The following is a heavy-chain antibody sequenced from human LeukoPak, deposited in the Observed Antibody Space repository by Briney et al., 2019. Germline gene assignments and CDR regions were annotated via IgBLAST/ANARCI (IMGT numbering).Heavy chain of an antibody. CDR3: ARDEVSSTSSFDF. V-gene: IGHV3-66*01. D-gene: IGHD2-2*01. CDR1: GFTVSSNY. CDR2: IYSGGST. Sequence: QPGGSLRLSCAASGFTVSSNYMSWVRQAPGKGLEWVSVIYSGGSTYYADSVKGRFTISRDDAKNSLYLHLSSLRAEDTAVYYCARDEVSSTSSFDFWGQGTLVTVSS. J-gene: IGHJ5*01.